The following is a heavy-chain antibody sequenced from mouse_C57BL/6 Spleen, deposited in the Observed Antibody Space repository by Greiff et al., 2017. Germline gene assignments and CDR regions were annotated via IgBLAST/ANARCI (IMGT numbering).Heavy chain of an antibody. J-gene: IGHJ4*01. CDR1: GYTFTDYE. Sequence: QVHVKQSGAELVRPGASVTLSCKASGYTFTDYEMHWVKQTPVHGLEWIGAIDPETGGTAYNQKFKGKAILTADKSSSTAYMELRSLTSEDSAVYYCTRVYDYDWAMDYWGQGTSVTVSS. V-gene: IGHV1-15*01. CDR3: TRVYDYDWAMDY. D-gene: IGHD2-4*01. CDR2: IDPETGGT.